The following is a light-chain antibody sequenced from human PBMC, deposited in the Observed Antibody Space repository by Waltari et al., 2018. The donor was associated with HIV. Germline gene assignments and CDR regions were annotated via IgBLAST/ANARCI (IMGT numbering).Light chain of an antibody. J-gene: IGLJ3*02. V-gene: IGLV3-10*01. CDR1: ALPKRY. CDR2: EDS. CDR3: YSRDSSGNSWV. Sequence: SYELTQPPSVSVSPGQTARITCSGDALPKRYAYWYQQQSGQAPVLVIYEDSKRPSGIPEGFAGSSSGTMASLTISGAQVEDEADYYCYSRDSSGNSWVFGGGTKLTVL.